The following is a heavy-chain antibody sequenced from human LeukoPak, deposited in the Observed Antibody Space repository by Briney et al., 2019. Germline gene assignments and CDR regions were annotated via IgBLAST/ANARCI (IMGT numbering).Heavy chain of an antibody. CDR2: INPDGSAE. CDR1: GFSISNYW. Sequence: QTGGSLRLSCAASGFSISNYWMSWVRQGPGKGLEWVASINPDGSAERYVDSVKGRFTISRDNAKNSMYLQKNSLSAEDTALFYCARLFGGVTTFDYWGQGTLVTVSS. CDR3: ARLFGGVTTFDY. V-gene: IGHV3-7*01. J-gene: IGHJ4*02. D-gene: IGHD4-17*01.